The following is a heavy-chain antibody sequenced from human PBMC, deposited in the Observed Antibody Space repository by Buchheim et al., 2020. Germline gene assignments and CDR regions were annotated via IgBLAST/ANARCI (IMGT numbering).Heavy chain of an antibody. Sequence: QVQLQESGPGLVKPSQTLSLTCTVSSSSISGGFYYWSWIRQHPGKGLEWIGYINYSGSTYYNPSLMRRITLSVDTPNNQFSLKLNSITAADTAVYFCAREVPMAGTWIDSWGQG. J-gene: IGHJ4*02. CDR3: AREVPMAGTWIDS. D-gene: IGHD1-1*01. V-gene: IGHV4-31*03. CDR2: INYSGST. CDR1: SSSISGGFYY.